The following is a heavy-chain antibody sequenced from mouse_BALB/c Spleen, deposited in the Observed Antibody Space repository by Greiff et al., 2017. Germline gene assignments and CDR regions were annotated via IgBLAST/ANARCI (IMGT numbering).Heavy chain of an antibody. D-gene: IGHD1-1*01. Sequence: EVQRVESGGGLVKPGGSLKLSCAASGFTFSSYAMSWVRQTPEKRLEWVATISSGGSYTYYPDSVKGRFTISRDNAKNTLYLQMSSLRSEDTAMYYCARLANAMDYWGQGTSVTVSS. J-gene: IGHJ4*01. CDR2: ISSGGSYT. CDR1: GFTFSSYA. CDR3: ARLANAMDY. V-gene: IGHV5-9-3*01.